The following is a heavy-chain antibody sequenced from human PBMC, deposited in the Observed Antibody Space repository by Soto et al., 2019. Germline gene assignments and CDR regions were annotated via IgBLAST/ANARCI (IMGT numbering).Heavy chain of an antibody. CDR1: GYTFTSYA. D-gene: IGHD3-22*01. CDR2: INAGNGNT. V-gene: IGHV1-3*01. CDR3: AGARGAMVIGQY. Sequence: ASVKVSCKASGYTFTSYAMHWVRQAPGQRLEWMGWINAGNGNTKYSQKFQGRVTITRDTSASTAYMELSSLRSEDTAVYYCAGARGAMVIGQYWGQGTLVTVYS. J-gene: IGHJ4*02.